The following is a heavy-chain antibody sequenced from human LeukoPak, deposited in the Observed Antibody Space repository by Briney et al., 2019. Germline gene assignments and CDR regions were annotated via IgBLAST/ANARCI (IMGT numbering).Heavy chain of an antibody. V-gene: IGHV3-23*01. CDR2: ISGSGGST. J-gene: IGHJ6*04. CDR1: GFTFSSYA. CDR3: AKSDYYYYYGMDV. Sequence: GGSLRISCAASGFTFSSYAMSWVRQAPGKGLEWVSAISGSGGSTYYADSVKGRSTISRDNSKNTLYLQMNSLRAEDTAVYYCAKSDYYYYYGMDVWGKGTTVTVSS.